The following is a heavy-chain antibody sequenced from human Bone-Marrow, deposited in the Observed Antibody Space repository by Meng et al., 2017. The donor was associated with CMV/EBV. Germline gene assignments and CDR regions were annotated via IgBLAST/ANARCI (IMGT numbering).Heavy chain of an antibody. CDR3: ARGRSSSWSDWFDP. V-gene: IGHV1-8*01. CDR2: MSPNSGNT. D-gene: IGHD6-6*01. Sequence: ASVKVSCKASGYTFASYDINWVRRATGQWLEWMGCMSPNSGNTGYAQKFQGRVTMTRNTSISTAYMELSSLRSEDTAVYYCARGRSSSWSDWFDPWGQGTLVTVSS. CDR1: GYTFASYD. J-gene: IGHJ5*02.